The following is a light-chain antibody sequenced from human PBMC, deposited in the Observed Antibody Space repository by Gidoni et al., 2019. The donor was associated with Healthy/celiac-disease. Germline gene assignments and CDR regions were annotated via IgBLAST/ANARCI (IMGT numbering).Light chain of an antibody. CDR3: QHYNSLLT. V-gene: IGKV1-5*03. CDR1: QSISSW. J-gene: IGKJ4*01. Sequence: DIQMTQSPSTLSASVGDRVTITCRASQSISSWLAWYLQKPGKAPKLLIYKASSLESGVPSSFSGSGSGTEFTLTISSLQPDDFATYYCQHYNSLLTFGGGTKVAIK. CDR2: KAS.